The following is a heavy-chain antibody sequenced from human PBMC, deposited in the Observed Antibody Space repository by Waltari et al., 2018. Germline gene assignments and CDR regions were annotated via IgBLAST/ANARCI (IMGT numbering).Heavy chain of an antibody. CDR2: ISGSGGGST. CDR1: GFTFSSYA. Sequence: EVQLVESGGGLVQPGGSLRLSCAASGFTFSSYAMSWVRQSPGKGLGWVSAISGSGGGSTYYADSVKGRFTISRDNAKNTLYLQMNSLRAEDTAVYYCAKSIGVGGYCSGGSCYQGHYGFDYWGQGTLVTVSS. J-gene: IGHJ4*02. CDR3: AKSIGVGGYCSGGSCYQGHYGFDY. V-gene: IGHV3-23*04. D-gene: IGHD2-15*01.